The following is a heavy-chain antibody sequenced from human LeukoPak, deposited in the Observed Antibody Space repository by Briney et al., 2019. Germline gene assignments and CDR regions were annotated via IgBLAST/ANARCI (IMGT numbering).Heavy chain of an antibody. CDR1: GFPFSTND. J-gene: IGHJ4*02. CDR2: ISGSASGGT. D-gene: IGHD1-1*01. CDR3: AKVKTHWYFDN. Sequence: GGSLRLSCAASGFPFSTNDMSWVRQAPGKGLEWVSAISGSASGGTTYEDSVKGRFTISRDNSKGTLYLQMNSLRAEDTDVYYCAKVKTHWYFDNWGRGTLVTVSS. V-gene: IGHV3-23*01.